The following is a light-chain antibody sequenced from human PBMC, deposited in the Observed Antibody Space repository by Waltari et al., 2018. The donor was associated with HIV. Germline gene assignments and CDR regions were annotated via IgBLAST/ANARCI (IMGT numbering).Light chain of an antibody. V-gene: IGKV1-39*01. Sequence: DIQMTQSPPSLSASVRDRVTITCRASRSINTYLNWYQQKPGKAPNLLIFGASTLHSGVPSRFSGSGSGTEFTLTISSLQPEDFAIYYCQQSYNSPHTFGQGTKLEIK. CDR2: GAS. CDR3: QQSYNSPHT. CDR1: RSINTY. J-gene: IGKJ2*01.